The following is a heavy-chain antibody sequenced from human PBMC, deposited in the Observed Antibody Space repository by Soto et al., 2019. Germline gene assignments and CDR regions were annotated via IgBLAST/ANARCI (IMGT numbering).Heavy chain of an antibody. CDR3: ARIFPIVVAPAAMGGYGMDV. V-gene: IGHV3-21*01. CDR1: GFTFSTYS. J-gene: IGHJ6*02. Sequence: PGGSLRLSCAAPGFTFSTYSMNWVRQAPGKGLEWVSAISSSSSYIYYADSVKGRFTISRDNAKNSLYLQMNGLRAEDTAVYYCARIFPIVVAPAAMGGYGMDVWGQGTTVTVSS. CDR2: ISSSSSYI. D-gene: IGHD2-2*01.